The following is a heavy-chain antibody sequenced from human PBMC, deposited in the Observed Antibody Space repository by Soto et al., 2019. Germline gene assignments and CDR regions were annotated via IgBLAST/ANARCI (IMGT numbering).Heavy chain of an antibody. J-gene: IGHJ5*02. CDR2: INAGNSNT. CDR3: ASCISGIPRWFDP. D-gene: IGHD1-20*01. Sequence: QVQLVQSGAEMKKPGASVKVSCKVSGNTFPNYPIHWVRQAPGQRLEWLGWINAGNSNTKYSQKFQGRVTITRDTAARTAYMELSSLISEDTAVYYCASCISGIPRWFDPWGQGTLVTVSS. CDR1: GNTFPNYP. V-gene: IGHV1-3*01.